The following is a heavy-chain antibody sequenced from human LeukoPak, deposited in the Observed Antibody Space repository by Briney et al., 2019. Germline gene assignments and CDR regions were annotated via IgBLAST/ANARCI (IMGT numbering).Heavy chain of an antibody. CDR1: GYTFTGYY. CDR3: ARAGITIFGVVTPYYYYGMDV. D-gene: IGHD3-3*01. J-gene: IGHJ6*02. Sequence: GASVKVSCKASGYTFTGYYMHWVRQAPRQGLEWMGRINPNSGGTNYAQKFQGRVTMTRDTSISTAYMELSRLRSDDTAVYYCARAGITIFGVVTPYYYYGMDVWGQGTTVTVSS. V-gene: IGHV1-2*06. CDR2: INPNSGGT.